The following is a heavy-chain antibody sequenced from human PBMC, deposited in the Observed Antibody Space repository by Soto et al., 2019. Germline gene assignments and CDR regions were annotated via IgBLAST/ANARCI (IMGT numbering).Heavy chain of an antibody. J-gene: IGHJ6*02. D-gene: IGHD3-22*01. CDR3: ARSYYYDSSGYLDV. V-gene: IGHV4-30-2*01. CDR1: GGSISSGGYS. Sequence: SETLSLTCAVSGGSISSGGYSWSWIRQPPGKGLEWIGYIYHSGSTYYNPSLKSRVTISVDRSKNQFSLKLSSVTAADTAVYYCARSYYYDSSGYLDVWGRGTTVTVSS. CDR2: IYHSGST.